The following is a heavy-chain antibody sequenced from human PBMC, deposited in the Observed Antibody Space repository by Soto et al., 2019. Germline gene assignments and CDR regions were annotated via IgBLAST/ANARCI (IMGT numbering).Heavy chain of an antibody. CDR3: ASRGYSYAFDY. CDR1: GGSISSYY. V-gene: IGHV4-59*01. Sequence: SETLSLTCTVSGGSISSYYWSWIRQPPGKGLEWIGYIYYSGSTNYNPSLKSRVTISVDTSKNQFSLKLSSVTAADTAVYYCASRGYSYAFDYWGQGTLVTVSS. CDR2: IYYSGST. J-gene: IGHJ4*02. D-gene: IGHD5-18*01.